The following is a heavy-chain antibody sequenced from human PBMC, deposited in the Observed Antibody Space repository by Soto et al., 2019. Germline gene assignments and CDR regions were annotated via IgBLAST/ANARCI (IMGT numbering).Heavy chain of an antibody. D-gene: IGHD2-15*01. CDR2: INSDGSVS. CDR3: ARGDCVGGTCYSLAGSFYYYMDV. Sequence: EVQLVESGGGLVQPGGSLRLSCAASRFTFSNYWMYWVRQAPGKGLVWVSRINSDGSVSSYADSVKGRLTISRDNVKNTLYLQMDSLRAEDTAVYYCARGDCVGGTCYSLAGSFYYYMDVWGKGTTVTVFS. J-gene: IGHJ6*03. CDR1: RFTFSNYW. V-gene: IGHV3-74*01.